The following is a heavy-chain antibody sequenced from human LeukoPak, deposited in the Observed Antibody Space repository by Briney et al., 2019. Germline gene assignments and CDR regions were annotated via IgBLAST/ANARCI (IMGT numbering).Heavy chain of an antibody. Sequence: ASVKVSCKASGYTFTSYGISWVRQAPGQGLEWMGWISAYNGNTNYAQKLQGRVTMTTDTSTSTAYMELRSLRSDDTAVYYCARVGYDFWSGYSSDWYFDLWAVAPWSLSPQ. J-gene: IGHJ2*01. D-gene: IGHD3-3*01. V-gene: IGHV1-18*01. CDR3: ARVGYDFWSGYSSDWYFDL. CDR2: ISAYNGNT. CDR1: GYTFTSYG.